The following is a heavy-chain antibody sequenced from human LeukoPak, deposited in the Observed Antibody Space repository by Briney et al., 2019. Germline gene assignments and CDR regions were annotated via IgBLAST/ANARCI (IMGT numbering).Heavy chain of an antibody. CDR2: MNPNSGNT. D-gene: IGHD5-24*01. CDR1: GYTFTSYD. Sequence: ASVKVSCKAFGYTFTSYDINWVRQATGQGLEWMGWMNPNSGNTGYAQKFQGRVTITRNTSISTAYMELSSLRSEDTAVYYCARSMAPDDFDYWGQGTLVTVSS. V-gene: IGHV1-8*03. J-gene: IGHJ4*02. CDR3: ARSMAPDDFDY.